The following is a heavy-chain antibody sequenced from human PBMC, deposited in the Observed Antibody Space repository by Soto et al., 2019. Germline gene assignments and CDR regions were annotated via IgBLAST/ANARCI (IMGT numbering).Heavy chain of an antibody. CDR2: IQSDRSDT. CDR3: PPAASFNYGCNSGFDC. D-gene: IGHD4-17*01. V-gene: IGHV3-74*03. Sequence: PGGCRRLSGVAGGYSFKSDGVHGVRKTPGRGQVWVAPIQSDRSDTKYADSLKVRFTISRDTAKNSVYLQMNSLRAVHTTVSYCPPAASFNYGCNSGFDCSGQRPLVTVSS. J-gene: IGHJ4*02. CDR1: GYSFKSDG.